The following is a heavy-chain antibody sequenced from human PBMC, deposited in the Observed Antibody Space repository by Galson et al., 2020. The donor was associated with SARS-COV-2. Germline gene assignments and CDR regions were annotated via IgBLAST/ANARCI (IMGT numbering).Heavy chain of an antibody. CDR1: GGSISSYY. Sequence: SETLSLTCTVSGGSISSYYWSWIRQPPGKGLEWIGYIYYSGSTNYNPSLKSRVTISVDTSKNQFSLKLSSVTAADTAGYYCARAILGEYYEYGLGSYPPPQGNAFDIWGQGTMVTVSS. CDR3: ARAILGEYYEYGLGSYPPPQGNAFDI. J-gene: IGHJ3*02. D-gene: IGHD3-16*02. V-gene: IGHV4-59*13. CDR2: IYYSGST.